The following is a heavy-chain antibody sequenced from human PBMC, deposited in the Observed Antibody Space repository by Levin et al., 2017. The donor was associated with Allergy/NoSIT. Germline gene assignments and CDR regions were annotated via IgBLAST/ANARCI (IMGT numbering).Heavy chain of an antibody. CDR2: IYYSGST. J-gene: IGHJ6*02. CDR3: ARDRAAAGTSRVGYYGMDV. V-gene: IGHV4-59*01. CDR1: GGSISSYY. Sequence: SQTLSLTCTVSGGSISSYYWSWIRQPPGKGLEWIGYIYYSGSTNYNPSLKSRVTISVDTSKNQFSLKLSSVTAADTAVYYCARDRAAAGTSRVGYYGMDVWGQGTTVTVSS. D-gene: IGHD6-13*01.